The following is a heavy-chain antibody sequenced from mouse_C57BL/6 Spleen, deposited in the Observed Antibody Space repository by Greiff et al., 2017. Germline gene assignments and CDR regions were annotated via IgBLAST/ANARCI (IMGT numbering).Heavy chain of an antibody. J-gene: IGHJ2*01. CDR2: IDPENGDT. V-gene: IGHV14-4*01. CDR1: GFNITDDY. D-gene: IGHD1-1*01. Sequence: VQLQQSGAELVRPGASVKLSCTASGFNITDDYMHWVKQRPEQGLEWIGWIDPENGDTEYAPKFQGKATIPADTSSNTAYLQLSSLTSEDTAVYYCTTGTTVVAGDYWGQGTTLTVSS. CDR3: TTGTTVVAGDY.